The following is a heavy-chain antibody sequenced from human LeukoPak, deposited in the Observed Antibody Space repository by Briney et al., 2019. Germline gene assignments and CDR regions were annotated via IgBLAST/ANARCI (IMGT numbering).Heavy chain of an antibody. CDR1: GGSIRSSYYY. Sequence: SETLSLTCTVSGGSIRSSYYYWGWIRQPPGKGLEWIGSIYDSGSTYYNPSLKSRVTISVDTPKNQFSLKLSSVTAADTAVYYCARGAVVRGKDFDYWGQGTLVTVSS. J-gene: IGHJ4*02. D-gene: IGHD3-16*01. V-gene: IGHV4-39*07. CDR3: ARGAVVRGKDFDY. CDR2: IYDSGST.